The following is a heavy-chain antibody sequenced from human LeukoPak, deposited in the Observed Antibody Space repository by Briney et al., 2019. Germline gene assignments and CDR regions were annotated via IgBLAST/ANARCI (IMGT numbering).Heavy chain of an antibody. Sequence: GGSLRLSCAASGFTFDDYAMHWVRRAPGKGLEWVSGISWNSGSIGYADSVKGRFTISRDNAKNSLYLQMNSLRAEDTAVYYCAREVYSSGWVSGYWGQGTLVTVSS. V-gene: IGHV3-9*01. CDR1: GFTFDDYA. CDR3: AREVYSSGWVSGY. CDR2: ISWNSGSI. J-gene: IGHJ4*02. D-gene: IGHD6-19*01.